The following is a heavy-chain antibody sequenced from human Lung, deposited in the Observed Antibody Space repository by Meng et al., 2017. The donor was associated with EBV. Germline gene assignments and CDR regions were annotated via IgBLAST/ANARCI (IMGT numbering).Heavy chain of an antibody. CDR1: GFPFNHYN. J-gene: IGHJ4*02. CDR2: ITGVSSYI. V-gene: IGHV3-21*02. D-gene: IGHD6-19*01. Sequence: EVQLVESGGGLVMAGGCLRLSCAASGFPFNHYNMHWVRQAPGKGLEWVSSITGVSSYIYYAESVKGRFTISRDNAKNSLFLQMNSLRADDTGVYYCARDLTAVAAFDYWGQGTLVTVSS. CDR3: ARDLTAVAAFDY.